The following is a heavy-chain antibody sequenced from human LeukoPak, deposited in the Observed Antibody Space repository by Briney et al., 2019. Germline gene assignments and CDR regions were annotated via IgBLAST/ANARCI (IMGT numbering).Heavy chain of an antibody. CDR2: ISSSGSTI. CDR3: ARPYDFWSGYPVY. V-gene: IGHV3-11*04. Sequence: NPGGSLRLSXAASGFTFSDYYMSWIRQAPGKGLEWVSYISSSGSTIYYADSVKGRFTISRDNAKNSLYQQMNSLRAEDTAVDYCARPYDFWSGYPVYWGQGTLVTVSS. D-gene: IGHD3-3*01. CDR1: GFTFSDYY. J-gene: IGHJ4*02.